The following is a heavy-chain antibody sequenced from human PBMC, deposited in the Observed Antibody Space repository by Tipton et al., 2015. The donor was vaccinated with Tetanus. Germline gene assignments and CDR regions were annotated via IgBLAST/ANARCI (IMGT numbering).Heavy chain of an antibody. CDR2: INPNTGHA. CDR1: AYAFTSYD. J-gene: IGHJ4*02. V-gene: IGHV1-8*01. D-gene: IGHD1-1*01. Sequence: SGPEVKKPGASVRVSCKASAYAFTSYDLNWVRQAAGQGLEWMGWINPNTGHAGYAQKFQGRVTMTRNINITTAYLDLRTLRSDDTAVYYCARANNEFPKKGPFDSWGQGSLVIVSS. CDR3: ARANNEFPKKGPFDS.